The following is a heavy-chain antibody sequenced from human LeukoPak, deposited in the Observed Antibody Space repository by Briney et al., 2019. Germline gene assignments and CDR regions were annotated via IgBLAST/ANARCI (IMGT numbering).Heavy chain of an antibody. CDR3: ARDLGNSGWYTFDY. CDR1: GDSVSSINGA. D-gene: IGHD6-19*01. Sequence: SQTLSLTCAISGDSVSSINGAWNWIRQSPSRGLEWLGRTYYRSKWYNDYVESMKGRITISPDTSKNQFSLHLNSVTPEDTAVYCCARDLGNSGWYTFDYWGQGTLVTVSS. V-gene: IGHV6-1*01. J-gene: IGHJ4*02. CDR2: TYYRSKWYN.